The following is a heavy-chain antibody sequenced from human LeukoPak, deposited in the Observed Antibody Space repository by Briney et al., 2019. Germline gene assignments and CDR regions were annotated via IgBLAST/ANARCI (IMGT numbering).Heavy chain of an antibody. Sequence: GGSLRLSCAASGFTMTWVRQAPGKGLEWVSCISTSSSYIYYEDSLQGRFTVSRDNIENSLFLQMNSLIAEDTAVYYCARVSISGGGVDYWGQGTLVTVPS. CDR2: ISTSSSYI. J-gene: IGHJ4*02. CDR1: GFT. V-gene: IGHV3-21*01. CDR3: ARVSISGGGVDY. D-gene: IGHD3-16*01.